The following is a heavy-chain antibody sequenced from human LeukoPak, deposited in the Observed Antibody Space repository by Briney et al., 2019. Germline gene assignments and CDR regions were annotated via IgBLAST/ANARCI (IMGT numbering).Heavy chain of an antibody. CDR1: GGSFSGYY. CDR3: ARGASRVFLYNWFDP. CDR2: INHSGST. V-gene: IGHV4-34*01. Sequence: SETLSLTCAVYGGSFSGYYWSWIRQPPGKGLEWIGEINHSGSTNYNPSLKSRVTISVDTSKNQFSLKLSSVTAADTAVYYCARGASRVFLYNWFDPWGQGTLVTVSS. J-gene: IGHJ5*02. D-gene: IGHD3-3*01.